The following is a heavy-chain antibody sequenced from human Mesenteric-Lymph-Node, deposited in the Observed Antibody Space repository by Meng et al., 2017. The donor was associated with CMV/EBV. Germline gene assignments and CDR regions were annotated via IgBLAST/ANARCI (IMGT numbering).Heavy chain of an antibody. Sequence: GTFRSGAVGWLLQAPGQELEWMGEVIPIYGTVNYTQKFQGRVTITADKSTSTAHMKLSSLRSEDTAMYYCTKPFGSGSYYTPLSLWGQGTLVTVSS. J-gene: IGHJ4*02. CDR3: TKPFGSGSYYTPLSL. D-gene: IGHD3-10*01. V-gene: IGHV1-69*06. CDR1: GTFRSGA. CDR2: VIPIYGTV.